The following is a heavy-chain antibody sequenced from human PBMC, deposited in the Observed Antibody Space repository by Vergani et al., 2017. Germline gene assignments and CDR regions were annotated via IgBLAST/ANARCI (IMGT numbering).Heavy chain of an antibody. J-gene: IGHJ4*02. V-gene: IGHV1-2*02. Sequence: QVQLVQSGAEVKKPGASVKVSCKASGSTFTRYYMHWVGKAPGQGLEWLGWINPNSGGTNYAQKFQGRITMTRDTSINTAYMELSRLRSDDTAVYYCARGDLVDYYGCSGYYWFDYWGQGTLVTVSS. CDR1: GSTFTRYY. CDR3: ARGDLVDYYGCSGYYWFDY. D-gene: IGHD3-22*01. CDR2: INPNSGGT.